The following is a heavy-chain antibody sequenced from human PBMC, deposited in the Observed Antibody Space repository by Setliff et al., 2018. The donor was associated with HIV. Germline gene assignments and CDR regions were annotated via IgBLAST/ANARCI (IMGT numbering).Heavy chain of an antibody. CDR3: ARGFDYAQRPPLYYFDY. D-gene: IGHD2-2*01. J-gene: IGHJ4*02. CDR2: IYYRGST. CDR1: GGSISSSSYY. V-gene: IGHV4-39*01. Sequence: SETLSLTCTVSGGSISSSSYYWGWIRQPPGKGLEWIGSIYYRGSTYYNPSLKSRVTISIDTSKNQFSLNPSSVTAADTAVYYCARGFDYAQRPPLYYFDYWGQGTLVTVSS.